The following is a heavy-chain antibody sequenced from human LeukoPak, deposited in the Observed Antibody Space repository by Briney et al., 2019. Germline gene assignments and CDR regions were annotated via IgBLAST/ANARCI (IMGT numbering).Heavy chain of an antibody. CDR1: GFSFSSYG. CDR3: AKDQLNRFCSGGSCSITHDY. Sequence: PGGTLRLSRAASGFSFSSYGMSWVRQAPGTGLEWVSAITGSTRSTYYTDSVKGRFTISRDNSRNTLYLQMNSLRAEDTAVYYCAKDQLNRFCSGGSCSITHDYWGQGTLVTVSS. J-gene: IGHJ4*02. D-gene: IGHD2-15*01. V-gene: IGHV3-23*01. CDR2: ITGSTRST.